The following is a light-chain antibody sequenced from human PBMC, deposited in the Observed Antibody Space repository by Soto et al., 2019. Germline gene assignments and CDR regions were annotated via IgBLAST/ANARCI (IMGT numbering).Light chain of an antibody. CDR1: QGIRNY. CDR2: AAS. J-gene: IGKJ4*01. Sequence: DIQMTQSPSSLSAFVGDRVTITCRASQGIRNYLAWYQQKPGKVPKLLIYAASTLQSGSPSRFSGSGSGTDFTLTISSLQPEDVATYYCQKYNSAPSLTFGGGTKVEIK. V-gene: IGKV1-27*01. CDR3: QKYNSAPSLT.